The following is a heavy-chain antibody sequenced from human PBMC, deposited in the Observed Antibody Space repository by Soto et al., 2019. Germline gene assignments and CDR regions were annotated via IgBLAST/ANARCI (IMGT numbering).Heavy chain of an antibody. J-gene: IGHJ4*02. CDR1: GFTFSSYS. CDR3: AREHLMAFGEQLDY. CDR2: ISSSSSTI. D-gene: IGHD3-10*01. Sequence: GGSLRLSCAASGFTFSSYSMNWVRQAPGKGLEWVSYISSSSSTIYYADSVKGRFTISRDNAKNSLYLQMNSLRAEDTAVYYCAREHLMAFGEQLDYWGQGTLVTVSS. V-gene: IGHV3-48*01.